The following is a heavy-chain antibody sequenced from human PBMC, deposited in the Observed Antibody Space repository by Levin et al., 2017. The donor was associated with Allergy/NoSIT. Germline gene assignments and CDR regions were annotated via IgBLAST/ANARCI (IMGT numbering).Heavy chain of an antibody. CDR1: GFTFSSYE. J-gene: IGHJ3*02. D-gene: IGHD3-22*01. Sequence: GGSLRLSCAASGFTFSSYEMNWVRQAPGKGLEWVSYISSSGSTIYYADSVKGRFTISRDNAKNSLYLQMNSLRAEDTAVYYCARGVGYYDSSGASEFDIWGQGTMVTVSS. CDR3: ARGVGYYDSSGASEFDI. V-gene: IGHV3-48*03. CDR2: ISSSGSTI.